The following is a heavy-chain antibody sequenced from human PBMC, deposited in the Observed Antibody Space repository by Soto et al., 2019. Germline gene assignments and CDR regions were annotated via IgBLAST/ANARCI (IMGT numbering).Heavy chain of an antibody. CDR3: ARDQGYSSSWYPSTDYYGMDV. J-gene: IGHJ6*02. D-gene: IGHD6-13*01. CDR2: ISSSSSYI. V-gene: IGHV3-21*01. CDR1: GFTFSSYS. Sequence: GGSLRLSCAASGFTFSSYSMNWVRQAPGKGLEWVSSISSSSSYIYYADSVKGRFTISRDNAKNSLYLQMNSLRAEDTAVYYCARDQGYSSSWYPSTDYYGMDVWGQGTTVTVSS.